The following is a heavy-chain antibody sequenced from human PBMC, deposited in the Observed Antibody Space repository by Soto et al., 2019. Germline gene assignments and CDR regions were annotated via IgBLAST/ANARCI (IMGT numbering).Heavy chain of an antibody. Sequence: EVQLLESGGGLVQPGGSLRLSCAASGFTFSSYAMSWVRQAPGKGLEWVSAISGSGGSTYYADSVKGRFTISRDNSKNTMYLQMNSLRAEDTAVYYCEKMGISTPYDFDIWGQATMVTVSS. CDR3: EKMGISTPYDFDI. V-gene: IGHV3-23*01. CDR2: ISGSGGST. CDR1: GFTFSSYA. D-gene: IGHD1-20*01. J-gene: IGHJ3*02.